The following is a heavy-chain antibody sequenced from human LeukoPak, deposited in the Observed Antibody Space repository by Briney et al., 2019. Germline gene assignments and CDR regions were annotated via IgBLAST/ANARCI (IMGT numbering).Heavy chain of an antibody. V-gene: IGHV1-69*02. CDR2: IVPVVGVV. D-gene: IGHD6-13*01. J-gene: IGHJ5*02. Sequence: SVKVSCKASGGSLSSYPITWVRQAPGQGLECMGRIVPVVGVVQYSEKFEGRLTITADTSTKTAYMELSRLTSDDTAVYYCARSIAAAESGLHWFDPWGQGTPVTVSS. CDR1: GGSLSSYP. CDR3: ARSIAAAESGLHWFDP.